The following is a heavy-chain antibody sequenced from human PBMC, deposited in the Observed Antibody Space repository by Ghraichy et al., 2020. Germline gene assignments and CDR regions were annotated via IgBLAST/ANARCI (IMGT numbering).Heavy chain of an antibody. J-gene: IGHJ4*02. V-gene: IGHV4-39*01. CDR3: AGLYSSGFRRLDY. CDR2: VYYRGRT. D-gene: IGHD6-19*01. Sequence: SEILSLTCIVSGGSIASGLYYWGWIRQPPGKGLEWIGSVYYRGRTYYNPSLKSRATISADTSNNQFSLKLSSMSAADTAVYYCAGLYSSGFRRLDYWGQGTLVTVSS. CDR1: GGSIASGLYY.